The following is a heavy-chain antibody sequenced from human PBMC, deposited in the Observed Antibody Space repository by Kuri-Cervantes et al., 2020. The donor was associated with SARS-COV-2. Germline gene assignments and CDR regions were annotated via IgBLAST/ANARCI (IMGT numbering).Heavy chain of an antibody. CDR3: APRRRGVYGFGEPNWFDP. D-gene: IGHD3-10*01. Sequence: SGPTLVKPTQTLTLTCTFSGFSLSTSGVGVGWIRQPPGKALEWLALIYWADDKRYSPSLKSRLTITKDTSKNQVVLTMTNMDPVDTATYYCAPRRRGVYGFGEPNWFDPWGQGTLVTVSS. CDR1: GFSLSTSGVG. CDR2: IYWADDK. J-gene: IGHJ5*02. V-gene: IGHV2-5*02.